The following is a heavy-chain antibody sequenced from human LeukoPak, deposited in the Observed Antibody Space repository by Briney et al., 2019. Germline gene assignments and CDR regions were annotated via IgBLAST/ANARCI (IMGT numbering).Heavy chain of an antibody. CDR2: INHSGST. D-gene: IGHD6-6*01. CDR3: ARRGIAARLFDY. Sequence: SETLSLTCAVYGGSFSGYYWSWIRQPPGKGLEWIGEINHSGSTNYNPSLKSRVTISVDTSKNQFSLKLSSVTAADTAVYYCARRGIAARLFDYWGQGTLVTVSS. J-gene: IGHJ4*02. V-gene: IGHV4-34*01. CDR1: GGSFSGYY.